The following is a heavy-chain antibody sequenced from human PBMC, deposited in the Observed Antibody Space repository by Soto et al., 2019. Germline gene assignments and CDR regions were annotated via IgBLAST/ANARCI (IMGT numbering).Heavy chain of an antibody. CDR1: RFSSIRHG. J-gene: IGHJ6*03. CDR3: ARDENTGTTSYSHMAL. D-gene: IGHD1-1*01. V-gene: IGHV3-33*05. Sequence: PGGSLRLSCAASRFSSIRHGLHWVRQAPGKGPEWVALISYDGTSTFYADSVKGRFTISRDNSKNTLYLQMTSLRADDTAFFFCARDENTGTTSYSHMALGGKGTTATVPS. CDR2: ISYDGTST.